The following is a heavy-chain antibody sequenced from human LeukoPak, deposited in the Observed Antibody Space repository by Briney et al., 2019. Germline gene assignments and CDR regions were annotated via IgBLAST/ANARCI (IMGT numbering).Heavy chain of an antibody. Sequence: GGSLRLSCAASGFTFSSYAMSWVRQAPGKGLEWVSAISGSGGSTYYADSVKGRFTISRDNSKNTLYLQMNSLRAEDTAVYYCAKDRYYYGSGSYSTFDYWGQETLVTVSS. V-gene: IGHV3-23*01. J-gene: IGHJ4*02. CDR1: GFTFSSYA. D-gene: IGHD3-10*01. CDR3: AKDRYYYGSGSYSTFDY. CDR2: ISGSGGST.